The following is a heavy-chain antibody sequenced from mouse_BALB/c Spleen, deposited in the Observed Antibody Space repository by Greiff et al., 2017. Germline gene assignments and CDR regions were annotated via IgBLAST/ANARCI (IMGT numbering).Heavy chain of an antibody. V-gene: IGHV3-2*02. Sequence: EVKLMESGPGLVKPSQSLSLTCTVTGYSITSDYAWNWIRQFPGNKLEWMGYISYSGSTSYNPSLKSRISITRDTSKNQFFLQLNSVTTEDTATYYCAREYGYDYAMDYWGQGTSVTVSS. D-gene: IGHD1-2*01. CDR1: GYSITSDYA. CDR3: AREYGYDYAMDY. CDR2: ISYSGST. J-gene: IGHJ4*01.